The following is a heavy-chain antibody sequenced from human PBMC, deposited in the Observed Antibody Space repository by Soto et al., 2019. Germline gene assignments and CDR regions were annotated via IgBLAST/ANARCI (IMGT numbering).Heavy chain of an antibody. CDR1: GFIFNNYA. CDR3: AKFENYGGIFDS. D-gene: IGHD4-17*01. Sequence: EVQLVESGGGLVQPGGSLRLSCAASGFIFNNYALSWVRQAPGKGLEWVSSMSGSGGRTSYTDSVKGRFTISRDTSKNTLYLQMNNLKGEDTALYYCAKFENYGGIFDSWGQGTLVTVSS. J-gene: IGHJ4*02. V-gene: IGHV3-23*04. CDR2: MSGSGGRT.